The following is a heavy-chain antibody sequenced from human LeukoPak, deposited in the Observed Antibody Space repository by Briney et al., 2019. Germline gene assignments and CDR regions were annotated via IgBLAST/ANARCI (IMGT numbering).Heavy chain of an antibody. CDR2: ISTSGRYT. V-gene: IGHV3-21*06. J-gene: IGHJ4*02. D-gene: IGHD2-21*01. Sequence: GGSLRLSCAGSGFTFENYIMNWVRQAPGKGLEWVSSISTSGRYTYYAESLRGRFTISRDRNSLFLQMDSLRTDDTAVYFCARASGGFCGDDCSWYYFDYWGQGSLVTVSS. CDR1: GFTFENYI. CDR3: ARASGGFCGDDCSWYYFDY.